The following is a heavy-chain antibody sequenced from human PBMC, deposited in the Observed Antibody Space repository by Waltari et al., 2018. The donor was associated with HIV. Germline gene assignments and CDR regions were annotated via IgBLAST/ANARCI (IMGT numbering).Heavy chain of an antibody. J-gene: IGHJ6*02. CDR3: ATGGGTTSIQLYDLDV. V-gene: IGHV1-24*01. D-gene: IGHD1-26*01. CDR1: GYTITELS. CDR2: FDPEDDET. Sequence: QVQLIQSGADVKKPGASVKVSCTVFGYTITELSMHWVRQAPGKGLEWMGGFDPEDDETIYAQKFQGRVTMTEDTSTDSAYMELSSLTSEDTAVYYCATGGGTTSIQLYDLDVWGQGTTVTVSS.